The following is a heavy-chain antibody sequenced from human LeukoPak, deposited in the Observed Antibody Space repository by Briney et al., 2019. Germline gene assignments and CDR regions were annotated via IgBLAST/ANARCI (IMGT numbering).Heavy chain of an antibody. CDR1: GFTFRSYS. J-gene: IGHJ5*02. Sequence: GGSLRLSCAASGFTFRSYSMAWVRLAPGKGLEWVSVIRGGADDTSYADSVKGRFTISRDNSKNTQFLQMDGLRVEDTAVYYCATSGFSGYDHPSWGQGTLVTVSS. CDR2: IRGGADDT. D-gene: IGHD5-12*01. V-gene: IGHV3-23*01. CDR3: ATSGFSGYDHPS.